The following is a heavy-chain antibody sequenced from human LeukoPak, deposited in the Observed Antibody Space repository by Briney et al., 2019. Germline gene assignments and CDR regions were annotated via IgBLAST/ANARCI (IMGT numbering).Heavy chain of an antibody. J-gene: IGHJ4*02. CDR2: ISGSGGHT. V-gene: IGHV3-23*01. CDR1: GITFSSHA. CDR3: ATGGKYSSSSLLGY. D-gene: IGHD6-6*01. Sequence: PGGSLRLSCAASGITFSSHAMSWVRQAPGKGLEWVSLISGSGGHTYYADSVKGRFTISRDNSKNTLYLQMNTLRAEDTAVYYCATGGKYSSSSLLGYWGQGTLVTVSS.